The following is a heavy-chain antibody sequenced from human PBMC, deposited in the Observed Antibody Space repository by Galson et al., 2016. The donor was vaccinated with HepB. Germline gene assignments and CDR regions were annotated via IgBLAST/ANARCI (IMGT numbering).Heavy chain of an antibody. CDR1: GGSISGSSYY. D-gene: IGHD1-1*01. CDR3: ARRGTGKNWFDP. J-gene: IGHJ5*02. Sequence: SETLSRTCTVSGGSISGSSYYWGWVRQPPGKGLECIGIIYYAGRTYYNPSLTSRVTISVDTSKNQFSLNLNSVTVADTAVYYCARRGTGKNWFDPWGQGTLVTVSS. V-gene: IGHV4-39*01. CDR2: IYYAGRT.